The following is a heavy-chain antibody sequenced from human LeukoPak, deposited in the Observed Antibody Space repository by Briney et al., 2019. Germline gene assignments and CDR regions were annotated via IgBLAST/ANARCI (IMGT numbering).Heavy chain of an antibody. CDR1: GYTFTDYY. D-gene: IGHD6-19*01. V-gene: IGHV1-2*02. Sequence: ASVKVSCKASGYTFTDYYIHWVRQAPGQGLEWMGWINPNSGGTNYAQKFQGRVTMTKDTSMSTAYMELSRLRSDDTAVYFCAKAVAVVDYWGQGTLVTVSS. CDR3: AKAVAVVDY. CDR2: INPNSGGT. J-gene: IGHJ4*02.